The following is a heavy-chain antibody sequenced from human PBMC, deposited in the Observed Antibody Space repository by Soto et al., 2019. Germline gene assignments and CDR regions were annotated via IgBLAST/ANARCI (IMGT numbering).Heavy chain of an antibody. Sequence: VQLVQSGAEVKQPGSSVKVSCKASGGTFSSYTISWVRQAPGQGLEWMGRIIPILGIANYAQKFQGRVTITADKSTSTAYMELSSLRSEDTAVYYCARAAGYCSGGSCYSSAFDIWGQGTMVTVSS. CDR3: ARAAGYCSGGSCYSSAFDI. CDR2: IIPILGIA. CDR1: GGTFSSYT. V-gene: IGHV1-69*02. D-gene: IGHD2-15*01. J-gene: IGHJ3*02.